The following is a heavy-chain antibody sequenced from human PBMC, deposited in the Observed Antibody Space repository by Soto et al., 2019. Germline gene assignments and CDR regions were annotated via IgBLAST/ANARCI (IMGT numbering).Heavy chain of an antibody. CDR1: GYTFSNYA. D-gene: IGHD2-8*02. Sequence: QVHLVQSGAEVKKPGSSVRVSCKTSGYTFSNYAISWVRQAPGQGLEWMGWINTGSGYTNYAHDRVTMNKDASTYTASLEVTSLRSEATAIYYCARDRIYTGGSDADYWGQGTLVTFSS. J-gene: IGHJ4*02. V-gene: IGHV1-18*01. CDR2: INTGSGYT. CDR3: ARDRIYTGGSDADY.